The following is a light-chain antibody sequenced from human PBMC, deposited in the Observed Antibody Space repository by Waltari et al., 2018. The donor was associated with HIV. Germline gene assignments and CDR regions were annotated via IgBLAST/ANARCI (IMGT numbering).Light chain of an antibody. J-gene: IGLJ1*01. Sequence: QSALTQPRSVSGSPGQSVTISCTGTSSDVGGYNYVSWYQQHPGKAPKLMICDVSKRPAGVPDRVSGSKSGNTASLTISGLQAEDEADYYCCSYAGSYGYVFGTGTKVTVL. CDR2: DVS. CDR3: CSYAGSYGYV. V-gene: IGLV2-11*01. CDR1: SSDVGGYNY.